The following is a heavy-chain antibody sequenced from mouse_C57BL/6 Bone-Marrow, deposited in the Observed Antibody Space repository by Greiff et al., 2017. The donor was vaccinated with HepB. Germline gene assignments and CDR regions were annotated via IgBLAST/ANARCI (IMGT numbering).Heavy chain of an antibody. Sequence: EVKLVESGGGLVQSGRSLRLSCATSGFTFSDFYMEWVRQAPGKGLEWIAASRNKANDYTTEYSASVKGRFIVSRDTSQSILYLQMNALRAEDTAIYYCARGYDGYEYYAMDYWGQGTSVTVSS. V-gene: IGHV7-1*01. CDR3: ARGYDGYEYYAMDY. CDR2: SRNKANDYTT. D-gene: IGHD2-2*01. J-gene: IGHJ4*01. CDR1: GFTFSDFY.